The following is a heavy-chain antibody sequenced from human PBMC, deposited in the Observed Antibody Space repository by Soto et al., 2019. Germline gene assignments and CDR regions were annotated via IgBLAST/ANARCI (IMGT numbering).Heavy chain of an antibody. V-gene: IGHV4-4*07. Sequence: QVQLQESGPGLVKPSETLSLTCTVSGGSISSYYWSWIRQPAGKGLELIGRIYTSGSTNYNPSLKSRVTMSVDTSKIQFSLKLSSVTAADTAVYYCARDGVGVVVTGNWFDPWGQGTLVTVSS. CDR1: GGSISSYY. CDR3: ARDGVGVVVTGNWFDP. J-gene: IGHJ5*02. D-gene: IGHD2-21*02. CDR2: IYTSGST.